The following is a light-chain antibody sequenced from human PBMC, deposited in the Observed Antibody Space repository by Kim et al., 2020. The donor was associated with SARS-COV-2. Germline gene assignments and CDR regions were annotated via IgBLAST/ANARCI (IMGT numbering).Light chain of an antibody. V-gene: IGKV2-30*02. CDR2: KVS. CDR3: MQGTHSPYS. J-gene: IGKJ2*01. Sequence: DVVVTQSPLSLPVTLGQPASISCRSSQDLVHSDGNTYLNWFQQRPGQSPRRIINKVSDRDSGVPDRFSGSGSGPDFTLKISRLEANDASVDSCMQGTHSPYSFGQGTKLEF. CDR1: QDLVHSDGNTY.